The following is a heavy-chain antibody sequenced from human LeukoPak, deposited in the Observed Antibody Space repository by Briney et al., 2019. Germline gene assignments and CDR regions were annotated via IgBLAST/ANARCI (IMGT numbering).Heavy chain of an antibody. CDR3: ASALYYYDSSGYYRPGWFDP. D-gene: IGHD3-22*01. V-gene: IGHV1-8*03. J-gene: IGHJ5*02. Sequence: ASVKVSCKASGYTFTSYDINWVRQATGQGLEWMGWMNPNSGNTGYAQKFQGRVTITRNTSISTAYMELSSLRSEDTAVYYCASALYYYDSSGYYRPGWFDPWGQGTLVTVSS. CDR2: MNPNSGNT. CDR1: GYTFTSYD.